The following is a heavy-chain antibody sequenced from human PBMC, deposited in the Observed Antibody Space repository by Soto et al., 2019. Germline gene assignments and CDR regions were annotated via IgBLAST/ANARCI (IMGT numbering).Heavy chain of an antibody. Sequence: QVQLAQSGAEVKKPGASVKVSCKASGYTFTSYRISWVRQAPGQGLERMGWISAYNGNTNYAQKLQGRVTMTTDTSTSNAYVELRSLRSDDTAVYYCARVVDDFWSGREAWFDPWGQGTLVTVSS. V-gene: IGHV1-18*04. CDR2: ISAYNGNT. J-gene: IGHJ5*02. CDR3: ARVVDDFWSGREAWFDP. D-gene: IGHD3-3*01. CDR1: GYTFTSYR.